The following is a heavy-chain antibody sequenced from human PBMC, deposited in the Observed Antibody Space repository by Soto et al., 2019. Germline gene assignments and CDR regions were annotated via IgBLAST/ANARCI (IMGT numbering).Heavy chain of an antibody. CDR3: TRDQGGSYDSWFDP. D-gene: IGHD1-26*01. J-gene: IGHJ5*02. CDR2: ISSGGSYI. V-gene: IGHV3-21*01. Sequence: EVQVVESGGGLVQPGGSLRLSCSFTFSMYSMNWVRQAPGKGLEWVASISSGGSYIKYADSVKGRFTISRDNAKNSVSLQMHSLRVDDTAVYFCTRDQGGSYDSWFDPWGQGTLVTVSS. CDR1: FTFSMYS.